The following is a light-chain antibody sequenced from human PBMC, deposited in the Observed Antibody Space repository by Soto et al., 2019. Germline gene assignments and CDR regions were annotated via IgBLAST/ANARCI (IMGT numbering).Light chain of an antibody. CDR3: QQRYNWPPIT. CDR2: DAS. CDR1: QSVYSY. Sequence: SPGERATLSCRASQSVYSYLAWFQQKPGQAPRLLIYDASNRATGIPARFSGSGSGTDFTLTISSLEPEDFAVYYCQQRYNWPPITFGQGTRLEIK. J-gene: IGKJ5*01. V-gene: IGKV3-11*01.